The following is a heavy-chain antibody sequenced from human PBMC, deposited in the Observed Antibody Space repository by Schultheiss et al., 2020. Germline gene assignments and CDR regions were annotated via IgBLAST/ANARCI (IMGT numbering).Heavy chain of an antibody. CDR2: IKQDGSEK. CDR1: GFTFSSYS. V-gene: IGHV3-7*01. J-gene: IGHJ6*03. Sequence: GGSLRLSCAASGFTFSSYSMNWVRQAPGKGLEWVANIKQDGSEKYYVDSVKGRFTISRDNSKNTLYLQMNSLRAEDTAVYYCAREGDYYMDVWGKGTTVTVSS. CDR3: AREGDYYMDV.